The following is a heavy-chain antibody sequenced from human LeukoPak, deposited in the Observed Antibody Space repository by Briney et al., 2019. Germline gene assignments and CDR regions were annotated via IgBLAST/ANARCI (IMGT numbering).Heavy chain of an antibody. D-gene: IGHD6-13*01. CDR3: ARGEDEAAAVWFDP. J-gene: IGHJ5*02. V-gene: IGHV4-34*01. CDR2: INHSGST. Sequence: SETLSLTCAVYGGSFGGYYWSWIRQPPGKGLEWIGEINHSGSTNYNPSLKSRVTISVDTSKNQFSLKLSSVTAADTAVYYCARGEDEAAAVWFDPWGQGTLVTVSS. CDR1: GGSFGGYY.